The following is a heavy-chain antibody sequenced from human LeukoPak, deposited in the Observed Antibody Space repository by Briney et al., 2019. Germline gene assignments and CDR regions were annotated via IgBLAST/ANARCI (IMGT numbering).Heavy chain of an antibody. J-gene: IGHJ4*02. CDR3: ARGSLLRYFPYY. CDR2: ISSSSSYI. D-gene: IGHD3-9*01. Sequence: GGSLTLSCAASGFTFSSYSMNWVRQAPGKGLEWVSSISSSSSYIYYADSVKGRFTISKDNAKNSLYLQISSLRAEDTAVYYCARGSLLRYFPYYWGQGTLVTVSS. CDR1: GFTFSSYS. V-gene: IGHV3-21*01.